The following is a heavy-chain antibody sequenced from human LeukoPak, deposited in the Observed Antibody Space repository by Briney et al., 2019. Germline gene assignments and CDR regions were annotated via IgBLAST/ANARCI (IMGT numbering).Heavy chain of an antibody. V-gene: IGHV1-2*02. D-gene: IGHD6-13*01. Sequence: ASVKVSCKASGYTFTGYYMHWVRQAPGQGLEWMGWINPNSGGTNYAQKFQGRVTMTRDTSISTAYMELSRLRSDDTAVYYWARLSYSSSWYYDYYYYYMDVWGKGTTVTISS. CDR3: ARLSYSSSWYYDYYYYYMDV. CDR1: GYTFTGYY. CDR2: INPNSGGT. J-gene: IGHJ6*03.